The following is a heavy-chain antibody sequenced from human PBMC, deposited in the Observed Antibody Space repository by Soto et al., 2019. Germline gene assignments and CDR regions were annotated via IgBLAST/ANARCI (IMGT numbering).Heavy chain of an antibody. V-gene: IGHV3-9*01. J-gene: IGHJ3*02. D-gene: IGHD5-12*01. CDR1: GFTFDDYA. Sequence: EVQLVESGGGLVQPGRSLRLSCAASGFTFDDYAMHWVRQAPGKGLEWVSGISWNSGSIGYADSVKGRFTISRDNAKNSLYLQMNSLRAEDTALYYCAKAEWVATISAFDIWGQGTMVTVSS. CDR2: ISWNSGSI. CDR3: AKAEWVATISAFDI.